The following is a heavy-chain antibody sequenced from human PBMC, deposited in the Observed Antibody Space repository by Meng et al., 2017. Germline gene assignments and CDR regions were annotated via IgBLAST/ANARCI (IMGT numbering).Heavy chain of an antibody. CDR2: INHSGST. CDR3: ARRGPHWLYCSGGSCYPRPFDY. J-gene: IGHJ4*02. V-gene: IGHV4-34*01. Sequence: SETLSLTCAVYGGSFSGYYWSWIRQPPGKGLEWIGEINHSGSTNYNPSLKSRVTISVDTSKNQFSLKLSSVTAADTAVYYCARRGPHWLYCSGGSCYPRPFDYWGQGTRVTVYS. D-gene: IGHD2-15*01. CDR1: GGSFSGYY.